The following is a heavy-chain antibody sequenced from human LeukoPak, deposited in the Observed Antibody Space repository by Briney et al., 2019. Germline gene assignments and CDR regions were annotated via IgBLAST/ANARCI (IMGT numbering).Heavy chain of an antibody. CDR1: GFPFSDFT. CDR3: GKDISRRGMAVAED. V-gene: IGHV3-43*01. Sequence: GSLRLSCAASGFPFSDFTMHWVRPAPGKGLEWISLLSWDGGTKSYADSVKGRFTISRDISRSSLYLQMTSLRADDTAFYYCGKDISRRGMAVAEDWGRGTLVTVSS. J-gene: IGHJ4*02. CDR2: LSWDGGTK. D-gene: IGHD6-19*01.